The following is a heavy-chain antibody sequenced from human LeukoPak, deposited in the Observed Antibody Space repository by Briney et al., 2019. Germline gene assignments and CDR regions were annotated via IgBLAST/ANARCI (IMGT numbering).Heavy chain of an antibody. Sequence: ASVKDSCKTSGYSFNDYYLHCVRQAPGQGLEWMAWINPNNGRTNSAPKFQGRVTLTTDTSITTAYMELTSLMSGDTALYYCARDSSDVLTGYYHFWGQGTLVTVSS. CDR2: INPNNGRT. V-gene: IGHV1-2*02. D-gene: IGHD3-9*01. CDR1: GYSFNDYY. J-gene: IGHJ4*02. CDR3: ARDSSDVLTGYYHF.